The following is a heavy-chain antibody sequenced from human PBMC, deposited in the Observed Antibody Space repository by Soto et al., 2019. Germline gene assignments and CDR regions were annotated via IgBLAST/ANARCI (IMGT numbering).Heavy chain of an antibody. CDR1: GGSIGSSSYY. CDR2: IYYSGST. J-gene: IGHJ4*02. Sequence: PSETLSLTCTVSGGSIGSSSYYWGWIRQPPGKGLEWIGSIYYSGSTYYNPSLKSRVTISVDTSKNQISLKLSSVTAADTAVYYCARPLRSGTPFDYFDYWGQGTLVTVSS. D-gene: IGHD1-7*01. V-gene: IGHV4-39*01. CDR3: ARPLRSGTPFDYFDY.